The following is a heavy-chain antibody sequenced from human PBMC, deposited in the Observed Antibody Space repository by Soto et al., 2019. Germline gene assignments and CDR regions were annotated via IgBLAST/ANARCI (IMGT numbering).Heavy chain of an antibody. CDR2: IYPSGNT. J-gene: IGHJ4*02. D-gene: IGHD2-21*02. Sequence: PSETLCLTCTVSGTSISSYYWSWIRQSAGKVLEWIGRIYPSGNTDYNPSLKGRVTMSVDTAKNQFSLNLRSMTAEDTAVYYCVSPSDWPDYWGQGTPVTVSS. CDR1: GTSISSYY. V-gene: IGHV4-4*07. CDR3: VSPSDWPDY.